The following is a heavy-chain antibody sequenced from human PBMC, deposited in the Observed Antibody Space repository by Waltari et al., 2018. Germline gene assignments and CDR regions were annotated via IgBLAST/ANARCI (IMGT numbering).Heavy chain of an antibody. V-gene: IGHV4-39*01. J-gene: IGHJ6*03. CDR3: ARHPGGSSSLWFYYYYMDV. CDR1: GGSISSSSYY. Sequence: QLQLQESGPGLVKPSETLSLTCTVSGGSISSSSYYWGWIRQPPGKGLEWIGSIYYSGSTYYNPSLKSLVTISVDTSKNQFSLKLSSVTAADTAVYYCARHPGGSSSLWFYYYYMDVWGKGTTVTVSS. D-gene: IGHD6-13*01. CDR2: IYYSGST.